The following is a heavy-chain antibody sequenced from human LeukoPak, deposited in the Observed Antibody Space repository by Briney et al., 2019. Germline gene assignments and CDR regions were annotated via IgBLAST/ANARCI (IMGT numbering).Heavy chain of an antibody. CDR2: IYYSGST. J-gene: IGHJ2*01. V-gene: IGHV4-59*01. Sequence: PSETLSLTCTVSGGSISSYYWSWIRQPPGKGLEWIGYIYYSGSTNYNPSLKSRVTISVDTSKNQFSLKLSSVTAADTAVYYCARDFRYWYFDLWGRGTLVTVSS. CDR1: GGSISSYY. CDR3: ARDFRYWYFDL.